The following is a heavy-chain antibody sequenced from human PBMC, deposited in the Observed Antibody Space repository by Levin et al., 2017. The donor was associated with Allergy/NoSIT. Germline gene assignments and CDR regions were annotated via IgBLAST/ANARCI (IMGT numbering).Heavy chain of an antibody. Sequence: GGSLRLSCAASGFTFSSYAMSWVRQAPGKGLEWVSAISGSGGSTYYADSVKGRFTISRDNSKNTLYLQMNSLRAEDTAVYYCAKVRDYYGSGSYYRDYYFDYWGQGTLVTVSS. CDR1: GFTFSSYA. V-gene: IGHV3-23*01. CDR2: ISGSGGST. D-gene: IGHD3-10*01. J-gene: IGHJ4*02. CDR3: AKVRDYYGSGSYYRDYYFDY.